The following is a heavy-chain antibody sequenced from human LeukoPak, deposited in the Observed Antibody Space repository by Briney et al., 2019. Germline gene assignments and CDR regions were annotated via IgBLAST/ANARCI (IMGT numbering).Heavy chain of an antibody. D-gene: IGHD3-10*01. CDR1: GFIFKDYA. CDR2: ISWNSYTI. J-gene: IGHJ5*02. V-gene: IGHV3-9*01. Sequence: PGGSLRLSCAASGFIFKDYALHWVRQAPGKGLEWASGISWNSYTIGYADSVRGRFTISRDNAKNSLYLQMNSLRAEDTAFYYCARDSGSGSYNIWGRWFDPWGQGTLVTVSS. CDR3: ARDSGSGSYNIWGRWFDP.